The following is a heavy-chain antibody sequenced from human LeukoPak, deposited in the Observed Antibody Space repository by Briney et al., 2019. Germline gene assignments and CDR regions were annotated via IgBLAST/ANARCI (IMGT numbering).Heavy chain of an antibody. V-gene: IGHV1-24*01. CDR3: ATQITPYSSSWDLDY. J-gene: IGHJ4*02. D-gene: IGHD6-13*01. CDR1: GYTLTELS. CDR2: FDPEDGET. Sequence: ASVKDSCKVSGYTLTELSMHWVRQAPPKGLEWMGGFDPEDGETIYAQKFQGRVTMTEDTSTDTAYMELRSLRSEDTAVYYCATQITPYSSSWDLDYWGQGTLVTVSS.